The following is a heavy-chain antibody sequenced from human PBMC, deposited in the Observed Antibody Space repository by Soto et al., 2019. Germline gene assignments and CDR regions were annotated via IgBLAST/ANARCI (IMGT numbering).Heavy chain of an antibody. CDR1: GFTFSSYA. CDR3: AKDRCGGDCYVARAFDY. V-gene: IGHV3-23*01. J-gene: IGHJ4*02. Sequence: PGGSLRLSCAASGFTFSSYAMSWVRQAPGKGLEWVSAISGSGGSTYYAGSVKGRFTISRDNSKNTLYLQMNSLRAEDTAVYYCAKDRCGGDCYVARAFDYWGQGAVVTVSS. CDR2: ISGSGGST. D-gene: IGHD2-21*01.